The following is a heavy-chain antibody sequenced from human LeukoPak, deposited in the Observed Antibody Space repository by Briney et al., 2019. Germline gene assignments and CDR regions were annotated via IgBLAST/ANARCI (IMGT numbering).Heavy chain of an antibody. CDR3: ARRVGRYFGERAYYYNYMDV. V-gene: IGHV4-39*01. J-gene: IGHJ6*03. D-gene: IGHD3-10*01. Sequence: SETLSLTCTVSGGSISSRSYYWGWIRQPPGKGLEWIGSIYYNPSLQSRVTISVDTSKNQFSLKLNSVTAADTAVYYCARRVGRYFGERAYYYNYMDVWAKGTTVTISS. CDR1: GGSISSRSYY. CDR2: IYY.